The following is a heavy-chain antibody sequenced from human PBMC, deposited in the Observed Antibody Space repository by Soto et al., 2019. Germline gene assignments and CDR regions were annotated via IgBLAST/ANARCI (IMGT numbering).Heavy chain of an antibody. CDR3: GGGSSHY. CDR2: VYYSGST. Sequence: QLQVQESGPGLVKPSETLSLTCTVSGGSISSSKYYYGWIRQPPGKGLEWIGSVYYSGSTYYNPSLKSRVTISVDMSKNQSSLKVSSVTAADTAVYYCGGGSSHYWGQGTLVTVSS. CDR1: GGSISSSKYY. D-gene: IGHD6-13*01. V-gene: IGHV4-39*01. J-gene: IGHJ4*02.